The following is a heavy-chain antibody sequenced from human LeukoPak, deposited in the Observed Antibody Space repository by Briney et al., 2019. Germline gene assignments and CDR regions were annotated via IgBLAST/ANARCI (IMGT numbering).Heavy chain of an antibody. D-gene: IGHD6-13*01. CDR3: ASGRAAAGRPPPFDY. V-gene: IGHV4-31*03. J-gene: IGHJ4*02. CDR1: GGSISSGGYS. Sequence: SETLSLTCTVSGGSISSGGYSWSWIRQHPGKGLEWIGYIYYSGSTYYNPSLKSRVTISVDTSKNQFSLKLSSVTAADTAVYYCASGRAAAGRPPPFDYWGQGTLVTVSS. CDR2: IYYSGST.